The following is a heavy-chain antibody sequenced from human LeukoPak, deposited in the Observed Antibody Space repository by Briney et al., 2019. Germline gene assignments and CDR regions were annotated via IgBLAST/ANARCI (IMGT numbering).Heavy chain of an antibody. CDR3: AREFRGYCSSTSCSAYWFDP. CDR2: INSDGSST. J-gene: IGHJ5*02. CDR1: GFTFSSYW. Sequence: GGSLRLSCAASGFTFSSYWMHWVRQAPGKGQVWVSRINSDGSSTSYADSVKGRFTISRDNAKNTLYLQMNSLRAEDTAVYYCAREFRGYCSSTSCSAYWFDPWGQGTLVTVSS. D-gene: IGHD2-2*01. V-gene: IGHV3-74*01.